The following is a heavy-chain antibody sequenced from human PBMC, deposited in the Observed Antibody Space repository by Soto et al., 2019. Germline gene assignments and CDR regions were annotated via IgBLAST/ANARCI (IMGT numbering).Heavy chain of an antibody. Sequence: EVHLLGSGGDLVKPGGSLRLSCEVSGFTFNNFGMSWVRQSPGKGLEWVSTISSDGDLRHYAESVKGRFTISRDNSKSSLFLQMNSLRAEDTALYFCAKVRQRFLDILTGATNFDSWGQGTLVTVSS. D-gene: IGHD3-9*01. V-gene: IGHV3-23*01. J-gene: IGHJ4*02. CDR2: ISSDGDLR. CDR1: GFTFNNFG. CDR3: AKVRQRFLDILTGATNFDS.